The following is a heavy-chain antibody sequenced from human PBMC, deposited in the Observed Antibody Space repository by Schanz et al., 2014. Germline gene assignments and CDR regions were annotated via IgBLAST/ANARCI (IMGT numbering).Heavy chain of an antibody. Sequence: VQLQQWGAGRLRPAETLSLTCAVYGGSVSGYFWTWIRQSPRKGLEWIGEINYSGSAHYNPSLTSRLTISMDASKSQLSLKMMSVSAADTAVYYCARGGRYCSGGGCHYPYNYYGMDVWGQGTTVTVSS. CDR3: ARGGRYCSGGGCHYPYNYYGMDV. V-gene: IGHV4-34*01. CDR1: GGSVSGYF. D-gene: IGHD2-15*01. CDR2: INYSGSA. J-gene: IGHJ6*02.